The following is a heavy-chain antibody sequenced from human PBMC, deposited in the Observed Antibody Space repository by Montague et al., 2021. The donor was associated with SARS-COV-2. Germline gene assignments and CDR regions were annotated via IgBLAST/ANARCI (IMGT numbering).Heavy chain of an antibody. CDR1: GGSISSSNW. D-gene: IGHD3-16*01. CDR3: ARSSILGAHRFDY. CDR2: IYHSGNT. Sequence: SETLSLTCAVSGGSISSSNWWSWVRQPPGKGLEWTGEIYHSGNTNYNPSLQSRFTISVDESKNQFSLRLSSVTAADTAVYYCARSSILGAHRFDYWGQGTLVTVPS. V-gene: IGHV4-4*02. J-gene: IGHJ4*02.